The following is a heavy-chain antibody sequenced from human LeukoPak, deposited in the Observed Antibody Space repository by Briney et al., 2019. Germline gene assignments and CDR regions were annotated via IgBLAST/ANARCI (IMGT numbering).Heavy chain of an antibody. D-gene: IGHD1-26*01. Sequence: SETLSLTCTVSGGSISSYYWSWIRQPAGKGLEWIGRIYRSGSTNYNPSLKSRVTMSVDTSKNQFSLKLSSVTAADTAVYYCGRGYRGGGWADYYYCYMDVWGKGTTVTISS. CDR1: GGSISSYY. V-gene: IGHV4-4*07. CDR2: IYRSGST. CDR3: GRGYRGGGWADYYYCYMDV. J-gene: IGHJ6*03.